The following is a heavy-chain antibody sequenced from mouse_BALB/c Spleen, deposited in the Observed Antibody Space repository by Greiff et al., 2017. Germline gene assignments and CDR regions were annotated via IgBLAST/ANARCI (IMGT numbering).Heavy chain of an antibody. D-gene: IGHD3-2*01. J-gene: IGHJ3*01. CDR1: GYTFSSYW. V-gene: IGHV1-9*01. CDR3: GREEDSSGPLGFAY. Sequence: QVQLQQSGAELMKPGASVKISCKATGYTFSSYWIEWVKQRPGHGLEWIGEILPGSGSTNYNEKFKGKATFTADTSSNTAYMQLSSLTSEDSAVYYCGREEDSSGPLGFAYWGQGTLVTVSA. CDR2: ILPGSGST.